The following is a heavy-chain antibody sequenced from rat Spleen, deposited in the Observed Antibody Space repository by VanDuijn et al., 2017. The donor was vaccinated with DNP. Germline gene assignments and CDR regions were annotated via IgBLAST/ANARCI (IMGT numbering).Heavy chain of an antibody. CDR3: ASWAPIAPISAANY. CDR2: INTDGGST. V-gene: IGHV5-58*01. CDR1: GFTFSRYW. D-gene: IGHD1-2*01. Sequence: EVQLVESGGGLVQPGRSLKLSCVASGFTFSRYWMFWIRQAPGKGLAWVASINTDGGSTYYPDSVKGRFTISRDNAENTVQLQMNSLSSEDSATYYCASWAPIAPISAANYWGQGVMVTVSS. J-gene: IGHJ2*01.